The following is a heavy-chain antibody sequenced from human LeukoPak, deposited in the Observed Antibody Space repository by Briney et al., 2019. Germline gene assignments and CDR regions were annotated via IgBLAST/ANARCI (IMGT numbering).Heavy chain of an antibody. Sequence: ASVKVSSKVSGYTLTELSMHWVRQAPGKGLEWMGCFDPEDGETIYAQKFQGRVTMTEDTSTDTAYMDLSSLRSEDTAVYYCATEVVGYGDVHYFDSWGQGTLVTVSS. D-gene: IGHD4-17*01. CDR2: FDPEDGET. J-gene: IGHJ4*02. CDR1: GYTLTELS. CDR3: ATEVVGYGDVHYFDS. V-gene: IGHV1-24*01.